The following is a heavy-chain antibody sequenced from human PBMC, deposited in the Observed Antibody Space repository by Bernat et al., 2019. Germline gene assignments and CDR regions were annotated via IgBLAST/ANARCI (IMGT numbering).Heavy chain of an antibody. Sequence: QVYLVESGGGVVQPGRSLSLSCAASGFTFSTYAVHWVRQAPGKGLECVALISYDGSNKYYADSVKGRFTISRDNSKNTLYLQMNSLRAEDTAVYYCARVVSVRSSWDGIDFWGQGTMVTVSS. CDR2: ISYDGSNK. J-gene: IGHJ3*01. CDR1: GFTFSTYA. D-gene: IGHD6-13*01. V-gene: IGHV3-30*01. CDR3: ARVVSVRSSWDGIDF.